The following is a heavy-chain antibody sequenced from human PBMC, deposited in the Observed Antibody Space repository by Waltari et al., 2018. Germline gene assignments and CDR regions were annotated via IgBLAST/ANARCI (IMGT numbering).Heavy chain of an antibody. CDR1: GDFIGGGDYY. V-gene: IGHV4-31*03. CDR3: ARSTGVEPGRLDV. Sequence: QVQLQESGPGLVKPSQILSLACTVSGDFIGGGDYYWSWIRQHPGKGLGWSGYIYYSGRAYYSPSLKSRVSISVDMSKNQFSLKLSSVTAADTAVYYCARSTGVEPGRLDVWGQGTTVTVSS. CDR2: IYYSGRA. J-gene: IGHJ6*02.